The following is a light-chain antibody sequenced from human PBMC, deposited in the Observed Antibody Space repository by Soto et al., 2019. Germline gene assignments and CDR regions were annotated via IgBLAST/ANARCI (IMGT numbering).Light chain of an antibody. CDR1: QSIDSNY. CDR2: GAS. J-gene: IGKJ5*01. V-gene: IGKV3D-7*01. CDR3: QQDYNLPFT. Sequence: EIVVTQSPGTLYLSPGERATLSCRASQSIDSNYLSWYQQKPGQAPRLIISGASTRATGTPARFSGSGSGTDFTLTISSLQPEDFAVYYCQQDYNLPFTFGQGTRLEIK.